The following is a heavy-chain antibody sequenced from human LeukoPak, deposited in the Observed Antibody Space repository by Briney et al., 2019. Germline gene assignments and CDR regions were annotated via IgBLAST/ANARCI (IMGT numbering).Heavy chain of an antibody. CDR3: ARDKGYCSSTSCYGYYYYGMDV. CDR2: ISYDGSNK. CDR1: GFTFSSYA. Sequence: GGSLRLSCAASGFTFSSYAMHWVRQAPGKGLEWVGVISYDGSNKYYADSVKGRFTISRDNSKNTLYLQMNSLRAEDTAMYYCARDKGYCSSTSCYGYYYYGMDVWGKGTTVTVSS. V-gene: IGHV3-30*04. D-gene: IGHD2-2*01. J-gene: IGHJ6*04.